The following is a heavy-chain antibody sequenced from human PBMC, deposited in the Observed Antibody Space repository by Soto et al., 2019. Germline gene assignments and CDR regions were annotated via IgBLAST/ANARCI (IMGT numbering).Heavy chain of an antibody. Sequence: GESLKISCKGSGYSFTSYWIGWVRQMPVKGLEWMGIIYPGDSDTGYSPSFQGQVTISADKSISTAYLQWSSLKASDTAMYYCARQGMSSRPEYGMDVWGQGTTVTVSS. CDR2: IYPGDSDT. CDR3: ARQGMSSRPEYGMDV. CDR1: GYSFTSYW. D-gene: IGHD3-10*01. V-gene: IGHV5-51*01. J-gene: IGHJ6*02.